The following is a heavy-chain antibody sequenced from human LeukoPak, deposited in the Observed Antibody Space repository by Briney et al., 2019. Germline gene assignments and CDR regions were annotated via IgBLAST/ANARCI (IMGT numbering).Heavy chain of an antibody. Sequence: SVKVSCKASGGTFSSYAISWVRQAPGQGLEWMGGIIPIFGTANYAQKFQGRVTMTEDTSTDTAYMELSSLRSEDTAVYYCATLQVAVAGTGDYWGQGTLVTVSS. J-gene: IGHJ4*02. D-gene: IGHD6-19*01. V-gene: IGHV1-69*06. CDR1: GGTFSSYA. CDR3: ATLQVAVAGTGDY. CDR2: IIPIFGTA.